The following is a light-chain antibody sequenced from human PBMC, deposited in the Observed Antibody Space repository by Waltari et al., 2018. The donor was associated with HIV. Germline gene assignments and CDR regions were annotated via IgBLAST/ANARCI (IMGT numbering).Light chain of an antibody. J-gene: IGLJ3*02. CDR1: SSNIGSNY. CDR2: WKN. CDR3: AAWDDSLSGLV. Sequence: QSVLTQPPSASGTPGQRVTISCSGSSSNIGSNYVYWYQQLPGTAPKLLIYWKNQRPSGVPDRFSGSKSGTSASLAISGLRSEDETNYYCAAWDDSLSGLVFGGGTKLTVL. V-gene: IGLV1-47*01.